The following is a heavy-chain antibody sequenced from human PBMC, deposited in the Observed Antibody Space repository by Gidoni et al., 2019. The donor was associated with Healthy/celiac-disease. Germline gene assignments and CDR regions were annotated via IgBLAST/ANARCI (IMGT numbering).Heavy chain of an antibody. D-gene: IGHD6-13*01. Sequence: VQLVQSGAEVKKPGASVKVACKASGYTLTSYGISWVRQAPGQGLEWLGWSSAYNGNTNDAQKLQGRVNMTTDTSTSTAYMELRSLRSDDTAVYYCARDGIAAAGFGLEEVDYWGQGTLVTVSS. CDR3: ARDGIAAAGFGLEEVDY. J-gene: IGHJ4*02. V-gene: IGHV1-18*04. CDR2: SSAYNGNT. CDR1: GYTLTSYG.